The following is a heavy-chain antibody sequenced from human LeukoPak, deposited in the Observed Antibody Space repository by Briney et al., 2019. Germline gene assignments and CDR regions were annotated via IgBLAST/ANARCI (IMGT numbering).Heavy chain of an antibody. CDR3: ARRNSYGSGSYSPDY. CDR1: GGSISSSSYY. D-gene: IGHD3-10*01. V-gene: IGHV4-39*01. J-gene: IGHJ4*02. CDR2: IYYSGST. Sequence: SETLSLTCTVSGGSISSSSYYWGWIRQPPGKGLEWIGSIYYSGSTYYNPSLKSRVTISVDTSKNQFSLKLSSVTAADTAVYYCARRNSYGSGSYSPDYWGQGTLVTVSS.